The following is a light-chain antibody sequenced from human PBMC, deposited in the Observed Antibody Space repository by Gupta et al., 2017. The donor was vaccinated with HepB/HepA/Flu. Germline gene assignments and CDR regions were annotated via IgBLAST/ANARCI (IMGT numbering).Light chain of an antibody. CDR2: YKSDSDK. Sequence: QAVLTQPSSLSASPGASASLTCTLRSGINVGTYRIYWYQQKPGSPPQYLLRYKSDSDKQQGSGVPSRFSGSKAASANAGILLISGLHSEDEADYYCMIWHSAAWVFGGGTKLTVL. V-gene: IGLV5-45*02. CDR3: MIWHSAAWV. CDR1: SGINVGTYR. J-gene: IGLJ3*02.